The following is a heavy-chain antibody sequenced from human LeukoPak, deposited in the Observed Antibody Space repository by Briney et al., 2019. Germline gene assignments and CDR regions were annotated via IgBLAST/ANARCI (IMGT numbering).Heavy chain of an antibody. CDR3: ARGGPVGSWFDP. D-gene: IGHD1-26*01. J-gene: IGHJ5*02. CDR2: IYYSGST. CDR1: GASISSYY. V-gene: IGHV4-59*01. Sequence: PSETLSLTCAVSGASISSYYWSWIRRPPGKGLEWIGYIYYSGSTKYNPSLKSRVTISVDMSKNQFSLKLSSVTAADTAVYYCARGGPVGSWFDPWGQGTLVSVSS.